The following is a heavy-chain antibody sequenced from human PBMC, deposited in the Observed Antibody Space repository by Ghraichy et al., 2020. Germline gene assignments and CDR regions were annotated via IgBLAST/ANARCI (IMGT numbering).Heavy chain of an antibody. CDR2: IYYSGST. J-gene: IGHJ4*02. D-gene: IGHD3-22*01. Sequence: SETLSLTCTVSGGSISNFYWTWIRQPPGKGLEWIGYIYYSGSTDYNPYLKSRVTISVDTSKNQFSLRLSSVTAADTAVYYCARSLGVGYSDYWGQGTLVTVSS. CDR1: GGSISNFY. CDR3: ARSLGVGYSDY. V-gene: IGHV4-59*08.